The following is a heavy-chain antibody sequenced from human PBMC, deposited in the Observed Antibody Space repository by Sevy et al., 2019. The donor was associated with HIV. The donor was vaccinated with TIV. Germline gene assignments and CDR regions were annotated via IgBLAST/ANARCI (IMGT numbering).Heavy chain of an antibody. CDR3: ATLSSALDYDITGIEDY. J-gene: IGHJ4*02. CDR1: GDTFSNYA. V-gene: IGHV1-69*13. Sequence: SSVKVSCKASGDTFSNYALSWVRQAPGQGLEWMGGSLPILRSAKSAQKFQDRVTITADDSTSPAYMELNSLRFEDTAMYYCATLSSALDYDITGIEDYWGQGTLVTISS. D-gene: IGHD3-22*01. CDR2: SLPILRSA.